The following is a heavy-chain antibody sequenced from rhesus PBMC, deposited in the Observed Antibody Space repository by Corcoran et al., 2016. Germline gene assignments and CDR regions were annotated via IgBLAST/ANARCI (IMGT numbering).Heavy chain of an antibody. J-gene: IGHJ6*01. CDR1: GFHISTSGLG. V-gene: IGHV2-174*01. CDR2: IYWVDVK. D-gene: IGHD4-23*01. Sequence: QVTLKESGPALVKPTQTLTLTCNFSGFHISTSGLGVGWIRQPPGKALEWLALIYWVDVKYYTTPLKSMLTVYKDTSKNQVVFTMTNIDPVDTATYYCARFSNPNGFDSWGQGVVVTVSS. CDR3: ARFSNPNGFDS.